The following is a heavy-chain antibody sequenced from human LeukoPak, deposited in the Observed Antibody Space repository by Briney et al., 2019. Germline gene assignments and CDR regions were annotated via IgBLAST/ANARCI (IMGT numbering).Heavy chain of an antibody. CDR2: INAGNGNT. CDR3: ARPAVPGTGDWFDP. CDR1: GYTFTSYA. V-gene: IGHV1-3*01. D-gene: IGHD6-19*01. J-gene: IGHJ5*02. Sequence: GASVKVSCKASGYTFTSYAMHWVRQAPGQRLEWMGWINAGNGNTKYSQKFQGRVTITRDTSASTAYMELSSLRSDDTAVYYCARPAVPGTGDWFDPWGQGTLVTVSS.